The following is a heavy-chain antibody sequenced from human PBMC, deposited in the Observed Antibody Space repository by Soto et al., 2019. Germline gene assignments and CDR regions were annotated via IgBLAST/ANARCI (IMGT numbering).Heavy chain of an antibody. CDR2: IASSGST. V-gene: IGHV4-31*03. CDR3: ARDYLYYYDNSGYSGYFDY. Sequence: SETLSLTCTVSGGSINTGGYFWTWIRQHPGKGLEWIGYIASSGSTYYNPSLKGRLTIAADTSENQFSLRLTSVTAADTAVYYCARDYLYYYDNSGYSGYFDYWGQGTLGTVSS. CDR1: GGSINTGGYF. D-gene: IGHD3-22*01. J-gene: IGHJ4*02.